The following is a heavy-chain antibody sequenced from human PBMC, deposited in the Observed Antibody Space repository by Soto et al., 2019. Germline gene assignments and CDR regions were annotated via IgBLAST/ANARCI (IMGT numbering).Heavy chain of an antibody. J-gene: IGHJ6*02. CDR1: GGTFSSYA. CDR3: VRGSINYAMLTEKPKYYNYYAMDV. V-gene: IGHV1-69*01. D-gene: IGHD3-9*01. Sequence: QVQLVQSGAEVKKPGSSVKVSCKASGGTFSSYAISWVRQAPGQGLEWMGGIIPIFGTANYAQKFQGRVTITADESTSTAYMELSILRSKEVVVYYSVRGSINYAMLTEKPKYYNYYAMDVWGQGTTVTVSS. CDR2: IIPIFGTA.